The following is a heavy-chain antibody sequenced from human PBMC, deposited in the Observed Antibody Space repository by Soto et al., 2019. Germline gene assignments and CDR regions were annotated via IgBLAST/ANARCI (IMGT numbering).Heavy chain of an antibody. D-gene: IGHD6-19*01. CDR1: GDSVSSNSAA. CDR3: ARDIRGRYSSGWYVDY. J-gene: IGHJ4*02. Sequence: SQTLSLTCVISGDSVSSNSAAWSWIRQSPSRGLEWLGRTYYRSKWYNDYAVSVKSRITINPDTSKNQFSLQLNSVTPEDTAVYYCARDIRGRYSSGWYVDYWGQGTLVTVSS. V-gene: IGHV6-1*01. CDR2: TYYRSKWYN.